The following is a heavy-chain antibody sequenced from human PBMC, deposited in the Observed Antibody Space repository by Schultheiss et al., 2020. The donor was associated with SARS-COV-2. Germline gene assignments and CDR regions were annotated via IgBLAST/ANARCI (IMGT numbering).Heavy chain of an antibody. CDR2: IFCSDSET. J-gene: IGHJ6*02. CDR3: ARLSTGDHWLVDYYYGMDV. Sequence: KVSCKGSGYTFSNYWIGWVRQMPGKGLEWLGVIFCSDSETRYNPSFQGQVILSADRSTSTAYLQWDNLKASDTAMYYCARLSTGDHWLVDYYYGMDVWGQGTTVTVSS. CDR1: GYTFSNYW. D-gene: IGHD7-27*01. V-gene: IGHV5-51*01.